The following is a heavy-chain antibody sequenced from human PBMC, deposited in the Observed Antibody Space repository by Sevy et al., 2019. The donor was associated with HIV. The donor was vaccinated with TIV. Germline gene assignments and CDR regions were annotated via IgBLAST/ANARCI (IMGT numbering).Heavy chain of an antibody. D-gene: IGHD5-12*01. CDR1: GFTFSSYG. CDR3: AGDGPPGSGYDYSYYYYGMDV. Sequence: GGSLRLSCAASGFTFSSYGMHWVRQAPGKGLEWVAVIWYDGSNKYYADSVKGRFTISRDNSKNTLYLQMNSLRAEDTAVYYCAGDGPPGSGYDYSYYYYGMDVWGQGTTVTVSS. CDR2: IWYDGSNK. J-gene: IGHJ6*02. V-gene: IGHV3-33*01.